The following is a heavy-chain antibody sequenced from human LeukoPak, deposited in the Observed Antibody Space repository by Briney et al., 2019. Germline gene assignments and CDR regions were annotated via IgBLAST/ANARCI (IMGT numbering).Heavy chain of an antibody. CDR3: ARAGTYYYDSSGYYGRDY. D-gene: IGHD3-22*01. CDR1: GFTFSNAW. J-gene: IGHJ4*02. V-gene: IGHV3-30*03. Sequence: GGSLRLSCAASGFTFSNAWMNWVRQAPGKGLEWVAVISHDGSNIHYGDSVQGRFTISRDNSKNTLYLQMNSLRAEDTAMYYCARAGTYYYDSSGYYGRDYWGQGTLVTVSS. CDR2: ISHDGSNI.